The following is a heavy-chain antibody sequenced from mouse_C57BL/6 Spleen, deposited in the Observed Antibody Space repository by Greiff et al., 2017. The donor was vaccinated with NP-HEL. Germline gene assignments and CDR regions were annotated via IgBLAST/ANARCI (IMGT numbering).Heavy chain of an antibody. J-gene: IGHJ2*01. Sequence: VQVVESGAELVRPGASVTLSCKASGYTFTDYEMHWVKQTPVHGLEWIGAIDPETGGTAYNQKFQGKAILTADKSSSTAYMELSSLTSEDSAVYYCTRGGSYYYGSSLGYWGQGTTLTVSS. CDR3: TRGGSYYYGSSLGY. D-gene: IGHD1-1*01. CDR1: GYTFTDYE. CDR2: IDPETGGT. V-gene: IGHV1-15*01.